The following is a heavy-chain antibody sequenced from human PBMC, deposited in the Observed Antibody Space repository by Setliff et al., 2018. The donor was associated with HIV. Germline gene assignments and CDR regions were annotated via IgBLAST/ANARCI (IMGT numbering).Heavy chain of an antibody. V-gene: IGHV4-31*02. D-gene: IGHD3-9*01. CDR2: IYYSGST. J-gene: IGHJ4*02. Sequence: SETLSLTCTVSGDSINSGNYYWSWIRQHPGKGLEWIGYIYYSGSTYYSPSLKSRFTISEDTSKNQFSLKMRSVTAADTAVYYCATSPAGEIFCSRPFYLDYWGQGTLVTVSS. CDR3: ATSPAGEIFCSRPFYLDY. CDR1: GDSINSGNYY.